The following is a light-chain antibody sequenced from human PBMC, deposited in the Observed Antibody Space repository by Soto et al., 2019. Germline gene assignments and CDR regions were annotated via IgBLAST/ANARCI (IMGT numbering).Light chain of an antibody. V-gene: IGLV2-8*01. J-gene: IGLJ1*01. Sequence: QSALTQPPSASGSPGQSVTISCTGTSSDVGGYNYVSWYQQHPGKAPKLLIYEVIKRPSGVPDRFSASRSGNTASLTVSGLQAEDEADYYCSSYAGSNTPYVFGTGTNSPS. CDR3: SSYAGSNTPYV. CDR2: EVI. CDR1: SSDVGGYNY.